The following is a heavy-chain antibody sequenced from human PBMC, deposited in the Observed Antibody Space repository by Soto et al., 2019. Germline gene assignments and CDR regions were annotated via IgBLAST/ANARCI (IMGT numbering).Heavy chain of an antibody. V-gene: IGHV3-33*01. J-gene: IGHJ4*02. Sequence: QVQLVESGGGVVQPGRSLRLSCAASGFTFSSYGMHWVRQAPGKGLEWVAVIWYDGSNEYYADSVKGRFTISRDNSKNTLDLQMNSLRAEDTAVYYCARGGSSGWQPYYFDYWGQGTLVTVSS. D-gene: IGHD6-19*01. CDR3: ARGGSSGWQPYYFDY. CDR1: GFTFSSYG. CDR2: IWYDGSNE.